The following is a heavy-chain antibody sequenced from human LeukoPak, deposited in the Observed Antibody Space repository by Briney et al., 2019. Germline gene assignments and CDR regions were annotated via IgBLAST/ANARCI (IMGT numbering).Heavy chain of an antibody. CDR2: ISSSSSYI. CDR1: GFTFSSYS. V-gene: IGHV3-21*01. Sequence: PGGSLRLSCAASGFTFSSYSMNWVRQAPGKGLEWGSSISSSSSYIYYADSVKGGFTISRDNGKNSMYLKKNRQRAEETDVYYCARDYSSSWYAYFYYIYLWGRGTTVTVSS. D-gene: IGHD6-13*01. J-gene: IGHJ6*03. CDR3: ARDYSSSWYAYFYYIYL.